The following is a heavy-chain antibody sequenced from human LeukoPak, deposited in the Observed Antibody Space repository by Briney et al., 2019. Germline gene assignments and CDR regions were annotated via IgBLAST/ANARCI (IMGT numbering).Heavy chain of an antibody. V-gene: IGHV1-8*01. CDR1: GHTFTNDE. CDR3: ARVGFTYYYDSSGYYYGSEDY. Sequence: ASVKVSCTASGHTFTNDEIHWVRQATGQGLAWMGWMNPSSGNTGYAQKFQGRLTMTRNTSISTAYMDLSSLRSDDTAVYYCARVGFTYYYDSSGYYYGSEDYWGQGTLVTVSS. D-gene: IGHD3-22*01. J-gene: IGHJ4*02. CDR2: MNPSSGNT.